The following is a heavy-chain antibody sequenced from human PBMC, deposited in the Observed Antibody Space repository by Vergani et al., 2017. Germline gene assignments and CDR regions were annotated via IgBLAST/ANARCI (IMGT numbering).Heavy chain of an antibody. CDR1: GYTFTSYY. V-gene: IGHV1-46*03. CDR3: ARGDRITGTGYYSGMDV. Sequence: QVQLVQSGAEVKKPGASVKVSCKASGYTFTSYYMHWVRQAPGQRLEWMGIINPSGGSTSYAQKFQGRVTMTRDTSTSIVYMELSSLRSEDTAVYYCARGDRITGTGYYSGMDVWGQGTTVTVSS. CDR2: INPSGGST. D-gene: IGHD1-20*01. J-gene: IGHJ6*02.